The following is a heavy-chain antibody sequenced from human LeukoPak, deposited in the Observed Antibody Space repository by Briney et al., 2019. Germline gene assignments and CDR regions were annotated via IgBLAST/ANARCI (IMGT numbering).Heavy chain of an antibody. V-gene: IGHV4-39*01. CDR3: ARHPSGSSFDY. J-gene: IGHJ4*02. CDR2: IHYTGST. Sequence: SETLSLTCRVSGGSLRSSSYYWGWIRQPPGKGLEWLGTIHYTGSTYYTPSLKSRVTVSVDTSNNQFFLKVSSVTAADTAVYYCARHPSGSSFDYWGQGILVAVSS. D-gene: IGHD1-26*01. CDR1: GGSLRSSSYY.